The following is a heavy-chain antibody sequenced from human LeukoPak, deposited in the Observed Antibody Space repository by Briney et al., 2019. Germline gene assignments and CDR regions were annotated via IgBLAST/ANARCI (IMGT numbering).Heavy chain of an antibody. CDR1: GFPFSSYW. CDR2: ISSSSYI. CDR3: ARGGFQGLDV. V-gene: IGHV3-21*01. J-gene: IGHJ6*02. Sequence: GGSLRLSCVASGFPFSSYWMTWVRQAPGKGLEWVSSISSSSYIYYADSVKGRFTISRDNAKNSLYLQMNSLRAEDTAMYYCARGGFQGLDVWGQGTTVSVSS.